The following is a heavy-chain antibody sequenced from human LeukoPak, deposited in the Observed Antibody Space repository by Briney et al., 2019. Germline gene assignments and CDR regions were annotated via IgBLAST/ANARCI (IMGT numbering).Heavy chain of an antibody. V-gene: IGHV3-48*01. Sequence: GGSLRLSCAASRFTFSSYGMHWVRQAPGKGLEWISYISSGSNTIYYADSVKGRFTISRDNAKSSLYLQMNSLRAEDTAVYYCARAGLMVRGVYNWFDPWGQGTLVTVSS. CDR1: RFTFSSYG. D-gene: IGHD3-10*01. J-gene: IGHJ5*02. CDR2: ISSGSNTI. CDR3: ARAGLMVRGVYNWFDP.